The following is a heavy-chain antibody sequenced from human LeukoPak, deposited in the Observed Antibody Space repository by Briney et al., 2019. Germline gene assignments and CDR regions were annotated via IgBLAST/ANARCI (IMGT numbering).Heavy chain of an antibody. V-gene: IGHV3-66*02. CDR3: ARGTGSPLDY. CDR2: IYSGGST. D-gene: IGHD1-26*01. J-gene: IGHJ4*02. Sequence: GGSLRLSCAASGFTFSSYGMSWVRQAPGKGLEWVSVIYSGGSTYYADSVKGQFTISRDNSKNTLYLQMNSLRAEDTAVYYCARGTGSPLDYWGQGTLVTVSS. CDR1: GFTFSSYG.